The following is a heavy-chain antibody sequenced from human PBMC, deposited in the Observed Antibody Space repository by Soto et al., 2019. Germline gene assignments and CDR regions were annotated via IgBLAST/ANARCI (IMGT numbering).Heavy chain of an antibody. V-gene: IGHV3-11*01. J-gene: IGHJ4*02. D-gene: IGHD6-25*01. CDR2: ISSSGSTI. Sequence: GGSLRLSCAASGFTFSDYYMSWIRQAPGKGLEWVSYISSSGSTIYYADSVKGRFTISRDNAKNSLYLQMNRLRAEDTDVYYCASGRSLYSSDDYWGQANLVTV. CDR1: GFTFSDYY. CDR3: ASGRSLYSSDDY.